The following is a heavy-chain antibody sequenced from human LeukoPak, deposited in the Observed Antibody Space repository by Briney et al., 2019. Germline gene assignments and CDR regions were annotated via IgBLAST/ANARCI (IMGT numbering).Heavy chain of an antibody. Sequence: SETLSLTCTVFGGSISSSSYYWGWIRQPPGKGLEWIGTIYHSGNTYYTPSLKSRGTISVDTSKNQFSLKLSSVTAADTAVYYCAREGRNSGIHWGQGTLVTVSS. CDR1: GGSISSSSYY. CDR2: IYHSGNT. V-gene: IGHV4-39*07. D-gene: IGHD1-26*01. CDR3: AREGRNSGIH. J-gene: IGHJ4*02.